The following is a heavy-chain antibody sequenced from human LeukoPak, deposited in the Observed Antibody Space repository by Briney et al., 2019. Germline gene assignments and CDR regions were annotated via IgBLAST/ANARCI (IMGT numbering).Heavy chain of an antibody. CDR1: GGSISSSSYY. CDR3: ATPGRSGYIY. J-gene: IGHJ4*01. V-gene: IGHV4-39*01. CDR2: IYYSGST. D-gene: IGHD3-22*01. Sequence: SETLSLTCTVSGGSISSSSYYWGWLRQPPGKGLEWIGSIYYSGSTYYNPSLKSRVTISVDTSKNQFSLKLSSVTAADTAVYYCATPGRSGYIYWGQGTLVTVSS.